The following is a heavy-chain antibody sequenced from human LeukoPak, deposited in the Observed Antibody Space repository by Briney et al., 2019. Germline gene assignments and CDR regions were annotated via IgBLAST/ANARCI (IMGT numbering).Heavy chain of an antibody. Sequence: PGGSLRLSCAASGFTFSSYGMHWVRQAPGKGLEWVAVISYDGSNKYYADSVKGRFTISRDNSKNTLYLQMNSLRAEDTAVYYCAKDLVAGYCSGGSCYVGLKSPDYWGQGTLVTVSS. CDR2: ISYDGSNK. CDR3: AKDLVAGYCSGGSCYVGLKSPDY. J-gene: IGHJ4*02. D-gene: IGHD2-15*01. V-gene: IGHV3-30*18. CDR1: GFTFSSYG.